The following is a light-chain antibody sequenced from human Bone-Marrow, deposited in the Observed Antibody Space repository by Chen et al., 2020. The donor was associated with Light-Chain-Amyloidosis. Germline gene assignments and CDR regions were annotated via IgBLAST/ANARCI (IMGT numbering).Light chain of an antibody. J-gene: IGLJ3*02. CDR3: SSYTRISGLNWV. CDR2: EVT. V-gene: IGLV2-14*01. CDR1: SSDVGAFNY. Sequence: QSALTQPASVSGSPDESVTISCTGTSSDVGAFNYVSLYQQHPGKVPKLMIYEVTFRPSGASDRFSGSKSGNTAFLTISGLQDEDEAVYYCSSYTRISGLNWVFGGGTKLTVL.